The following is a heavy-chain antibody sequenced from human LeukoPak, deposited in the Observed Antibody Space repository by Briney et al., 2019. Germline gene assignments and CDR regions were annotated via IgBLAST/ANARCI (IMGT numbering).Heavy chain of an antibody. Sequence: PGGSVRLSCAASGFTFSHYAMHWARQAPGKGLEWVAIISSDGSRKYYAASVEGRFTISRDNSQNTLYLQMDTLRAEDTAVYYCARDVGVPGITTLGTPDYWGQGTLVSVSS. D-gene: IGHD1-14*01. CDR2: ISSDGSRK. V-gene: IGHV3-30-3*01. J-gene: IGHJ4*02. CDR3: ARDVGVPGITTLGTPDY. CDR1: GFTFSHYA.